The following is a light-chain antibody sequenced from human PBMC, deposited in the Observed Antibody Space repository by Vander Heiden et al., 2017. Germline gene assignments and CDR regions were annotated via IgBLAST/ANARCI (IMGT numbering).Light chain of an antibody. Sequence: SYVLTQPPSVSVAPGQTARITCGGNNIGRKSVHWYQQKPGQAPVLVVYDDSARPSGIPERFSGSNSGNTATLTISRVEAGDEADYYCQVWDSSSDHPEWVLGGGTTLT. J-gene: IGLJ3*02. CDR1: NIGRKS. V-gene: IGLV3-21*02. CDR3: QVWDSSSDHPEWV. CDR2: DDS.